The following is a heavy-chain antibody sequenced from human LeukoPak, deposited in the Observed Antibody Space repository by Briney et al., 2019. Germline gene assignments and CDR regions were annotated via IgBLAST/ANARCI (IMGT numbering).Heavy chain of an antibody. Sequence: PSETLSLTCTVSGGSISSSSYYWGWIRQPPGKGLEWIGSINYSGNTFYNPSLKSRVTISVDTSKNQFSLNLSSVTAAETAVYYCARRPQSYIDVWGKGTTVTVSS. CDR1: GGSISSSSYY. J-gene: IGHJ6*03. V-gene: IGHV4-39*01. CDR3: ARRPQSYIDV. CDR2: INYSGNT.